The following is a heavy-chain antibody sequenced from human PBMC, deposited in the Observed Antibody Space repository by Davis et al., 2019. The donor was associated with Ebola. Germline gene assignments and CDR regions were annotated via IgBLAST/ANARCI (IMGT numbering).Heavy chain of an antibody. CDR3: ARDRKGGGRPPWAFHI. Sequence: GESLKISCAASGFTFSSYAIHWVRQAPGKGLDWVAVISYDGSTEYYADSVRGRFTISRDNSKNTLYLQMNSLRAEDTALYYCARDRKGGGRPPWAFHIWGQGKMVTVSS. CDR2: ISYDGSTE. J-gene: IGHJ3*02. D-gene: IGHD1-26*01. CDR1: GFTFSSYA. V-gene: IGHV3-30-3*01.